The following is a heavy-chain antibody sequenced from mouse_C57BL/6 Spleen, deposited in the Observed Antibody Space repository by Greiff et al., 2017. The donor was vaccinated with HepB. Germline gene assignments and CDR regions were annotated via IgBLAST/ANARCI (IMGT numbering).Heavy chain of an antibody. CDR1: GYTFTDYY. D-gene: IGHD2-4*01. CDR3: ASPDYDLFAY. Sequence: EVQLQQSGPVLVKPGASVKMSCKASGYTFTDYYMNWVKQSHGKSLEWIGVINPYNGGTSYNQKFKGKATLTVDKSSSTAYMELNSLTSEDSAVYYCASPDYDLFAYWGQGTLVTVSA. J-gene: IGHJ3*01. CDR2: INPYNGGT. V-gene: IGHV1-19*01.